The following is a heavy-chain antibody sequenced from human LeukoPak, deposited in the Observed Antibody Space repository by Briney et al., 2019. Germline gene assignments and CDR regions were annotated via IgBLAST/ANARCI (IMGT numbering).Heavy chain of an antibody. D-gene: IGHD3-10*01. CDR1: GFTFSSYG. Sequence: GGSLRLSCAASGFTFSSYGMHWGRQAPGKGLEWVAFIRYDGSNKYYADSVRGRFTISRDNSKNTLYLQMNSLRAEDTAVYYCAKDGSPGKYFDYWGQGTLATVSS. J-gene: IGHJ4*02. CDR3: AKDGSPGKYFDY. CDR2: IRYDGSNK. V-gene: IGHV3-30*02.